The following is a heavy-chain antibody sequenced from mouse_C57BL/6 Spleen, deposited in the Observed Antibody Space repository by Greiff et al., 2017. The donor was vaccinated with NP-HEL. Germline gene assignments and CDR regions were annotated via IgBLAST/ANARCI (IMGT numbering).Heavy chain of an antibody. CDR2: IDPSDSYT. CDR3: ARPHYYGSSYPYYFDY. J-gene: IGHJ2*01. Sequence: VQLQQPGAELVMPGASVKLSCKASGYTFTSYWMHWVKQRPGQGLEWIGEIDPSDSYTNYNQKFKGKSTLTVDKSSSTAYMQRSSLTSEDSAVYYCARPHYYGSSYPYYFDYWGQGTTLTVSS. CDR1: GYTFTSYW. V-gene: IGHV1-69*01. D-gene: IGHD1-1*01.